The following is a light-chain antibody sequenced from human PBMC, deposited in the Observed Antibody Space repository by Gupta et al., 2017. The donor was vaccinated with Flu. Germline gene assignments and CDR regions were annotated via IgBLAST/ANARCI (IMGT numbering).Light chain of an antibody. CDR1: QTISNF. Sequence: GDRVAIPCRASQTISNFLNWYQQKPGKAPKLLIFAASSLQSGVPSRFSGSGSGTDFTLTISSLQPEDFATYYCQQSYSTPYTFGPGTKLEIK. V-gene: IGKV1-39*01. CDR2: AAS. CDR3: QQSYSTPYT. J-gene: IGKJ2*01.